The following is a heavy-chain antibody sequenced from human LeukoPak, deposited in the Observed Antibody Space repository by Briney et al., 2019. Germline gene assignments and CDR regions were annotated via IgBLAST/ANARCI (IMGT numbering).Heavy chain of an antibody. CDR3: ARAPAGATLDY. CDR1: RYTFTKYY. D-gene: IGHD1-26*01. CDR2: IYPSGGST. J-gene: IGHJ4*02. V-gene: IGHV1-46*01. Sequence: ASVKVSCKTSRYTFTKYYMHWVRQAPGQGLEWMGIIYPSGGSTSYAQKFQGRVTMTRDTSISTAYMELSRLRSDDTAVYYCARAPAGATLDYWGQGTLVTVSS.